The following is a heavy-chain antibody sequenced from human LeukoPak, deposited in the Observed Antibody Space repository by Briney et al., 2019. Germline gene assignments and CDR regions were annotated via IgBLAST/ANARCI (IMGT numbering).Heavy chain of an antibody. CDR2: ISSSSSYI. D-gene: IGHD6-19*01. CDR3: ATGQVAGTDY. Sequence: PGGSLRLSCVVSGFTFSSFSMNWLRQAPGKGLEWVSTISSSSSYIYNADSVKGRFTISRDNAKNSLYLQMNSLRAEDTAVYDCATGQVAGTDYWGQGTLVTVSS. J-gene: IGHJ4*02. V-gene: IGHV3-21*01. CDR1: GFTFSSFS.